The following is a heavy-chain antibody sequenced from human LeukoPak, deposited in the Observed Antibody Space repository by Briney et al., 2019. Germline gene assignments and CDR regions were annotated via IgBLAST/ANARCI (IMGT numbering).Heavy chain of an antibody. V-gene: IGHV3-30*02. Sequence: GGSLRLSCATSGFTFNSYGMNWARQAPGKGLEWVAFVRSDGGSEYADSVKGRFSISRDNSKRTVDLQMNSLRLEDTAIYYRAKDRYSTSSTFTINPFDYWGQGILVTVSS. CDR1: GFTFNSYG. CDR3: AKDRYSTSSTFTINPFDY. D-gene: IGHD2-2*01. J-gene: IGHJ4*02. CDR2: VRSDGGS.